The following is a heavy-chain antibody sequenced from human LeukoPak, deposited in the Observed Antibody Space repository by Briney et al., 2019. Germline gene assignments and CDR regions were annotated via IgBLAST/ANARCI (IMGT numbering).Heavy chain of an antibody. CDR3: EKDLGGGVIGHFDY. CDR1: GFTSSSYA. D-gene: IGHD3-16*02. J-gene: IGHJ4*02. V-gene: IGHV3-23*01. Sequence: WGSLRLSSAASGFTSSSYAMSWVRQAPGKGLEWVSATSGSGGSTYYADSVKGRFTISRNNSKTTLYLQMNSLSAEDTAVYYCEKDLGGGVIGHFDYWGQGTLVTVSS. CDR2: TSGSGGST.